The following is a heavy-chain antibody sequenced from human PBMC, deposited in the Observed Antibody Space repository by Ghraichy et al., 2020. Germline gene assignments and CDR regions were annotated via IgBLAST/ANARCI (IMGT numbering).Heavy chain of an antibody. V-gene: IGHV3-53*01. Sequence: GESLNISCAASGFTVSSNYMSWVRQAPGKGLEWVSAIYSGGSTYCADSVKGRCTISRDNSKNTLYLQINSLRVDDTAVYYCAREPPNYYGAGSYVDYWGQGTLVTVSS. J-gene: IGHJ4*02. D-gene: IGHD3-10*01. CDR1: GFTVSSNY. CDR3: AREPPNYYGAGSYVDY. CDR2: IYSGGST.